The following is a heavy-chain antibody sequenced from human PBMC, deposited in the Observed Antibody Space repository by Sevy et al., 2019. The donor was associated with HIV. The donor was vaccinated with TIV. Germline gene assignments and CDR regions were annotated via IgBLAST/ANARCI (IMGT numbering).Heavy chain of an antibody. CDR3: ANIHDSSGYYYVAAFDI. CDR1: GFTFSSYA. CDR2: ISGSGGGT. J-gene: IGHJ3*02. V-gene: IGHV3-23*01. D-gene: IGHD3-22*01. Sequence: GGSLRLSCAASGFTFSSYAMSWVRQAPGKGLEWVSAISGSGGGTYYADSVKGRFTIARVNSKNTLYLQMNSLRAEDTAVYYCANIHDSSGYYYVAAFDIWGQGTMVTVSS.